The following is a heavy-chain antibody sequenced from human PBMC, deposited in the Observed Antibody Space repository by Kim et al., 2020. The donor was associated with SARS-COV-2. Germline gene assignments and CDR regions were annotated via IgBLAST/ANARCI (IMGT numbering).Heavy chain of an antibody. J-gene: IGHJ4*02. Sequence: GGSLRLSCAASGFDFSPYTMHWVRQVPGKGLEWVSRISGGFVISYADSVKGRFIISRDNAENMLHLQMNSLRVEDTALYYCARSVEGGLDYWGQGTLVTV. CDR3: ARSVEGGLDY. V-gene: IGHV3-74*01. CDR1: GFDFSPYT. CDR2: ISGGFVI. D-gene: IGHD1-1*01.